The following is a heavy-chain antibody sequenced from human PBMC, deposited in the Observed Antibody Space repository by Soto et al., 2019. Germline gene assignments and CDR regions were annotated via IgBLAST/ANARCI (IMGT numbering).Heavy chain of an antibody. D-gene: IGHD3-10*01. J-gene: IGHJ4*02. CDR2: INAGNGNT. CDR1: GFTFTTYA. V-gene: IGHV1-3*01. CDR3: ARADRGGSTDY. Sequence: ASVKVSCKASGFTFTTYAMHWSRQAPGQRLEWMGWINAGNGNTKYSQKFQGRVTITTDTSTSTAYMELSSLRSEDTAVYYCARADRGGSTDYWGQGTLVTVSS.